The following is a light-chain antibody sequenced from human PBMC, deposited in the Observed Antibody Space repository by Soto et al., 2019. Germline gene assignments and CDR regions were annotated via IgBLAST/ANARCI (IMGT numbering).Light chain of an antibody. J-gene: IGKJ1*01. CDR3: QQYGSSGT. V-gene: IGKV3-20*01. CDR1: QSVSNNY. Sequence: EIVLTQSPGTLSLSPGERATLSCRASQSVSNNYLAWYQQKPGQAPRLLIYGAYNRATGIPDRLSGSGSGTDFTLTISRLEPEDFAVYYCQQYGSSGTFGQGTKVDIK. CDR2: GAY.